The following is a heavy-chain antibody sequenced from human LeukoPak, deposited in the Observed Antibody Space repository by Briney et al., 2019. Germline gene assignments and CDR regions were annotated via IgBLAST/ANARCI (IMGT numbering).Heavy chain of an antibody. J-gene: IGHJ4*02. D-gene: IGHD3-16*02. V-gene: IGHV3-30*03. CDR2: ISYDGNKQ. CDR3: VHDAYSYRYYKYGAFDF. Sequence: PGGSLRLSCAASGFIFSDYGVHWVRQVPGKGLEGVAVISYDGNKQYYGDSVKGRFTISRDNSKNTVFLQMDSLGPDDTAVYYRVHDAYSYRYYKYGAFDFWGQGTLVTVSS. CDR1: GFIFSDYG.